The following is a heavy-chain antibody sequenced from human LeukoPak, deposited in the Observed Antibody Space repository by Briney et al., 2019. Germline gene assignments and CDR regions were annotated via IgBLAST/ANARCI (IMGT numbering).Heavy chain of an antibody. CDR1: GFIFSSCA. Sequence: GGSLRLSCAASGFIFSSCAMNWVRQAPGKGLEWVSTASGSGFITYYADSVKGRFTISRDNSKNTLFLQMNSLRVEDTAVYYCAKGCGGEPFDYWGQGTLVTVSS. J-gene: IGHJ4*02. CDR2: ASGSGFIT. V-gene: IGHV3-23*01. D-gene: IGHD2-21*01. CDR3: AKGCGGEPFDY.